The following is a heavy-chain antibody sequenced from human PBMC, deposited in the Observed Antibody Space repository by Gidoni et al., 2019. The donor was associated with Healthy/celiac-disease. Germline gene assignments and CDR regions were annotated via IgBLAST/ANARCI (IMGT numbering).Heavy chain of an antibody. D-gene: IGHD1-26*01. CDR2: IYYSGST. V-gene: IGHV4-39*07. CDR3: ARDSQVGATRDGPTTRHLNNWFDP. J-gene: IGHJ5*02. CDR1: GGSISSSSYY. Sequence: QLQLQESGPGLVKPSETLSLTCTVSGGSISSSSYYWGWIRQPPGKGLEWIGSIYYSGSTYYNPSLKSRVTISVDTSKNQFSLKLSSVTAADTAVYYCARDSQVGATRDGPTTRHLNNWFDPWGQGTLVTVSS.